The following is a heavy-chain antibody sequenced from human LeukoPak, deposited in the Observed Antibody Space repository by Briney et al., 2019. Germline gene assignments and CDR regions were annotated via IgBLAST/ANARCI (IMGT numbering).Heavy chain of an antibody. D-gene: IGHD1-26*01. CDR1: GYTFTSYA. CDR2: ISAGNGNT. Sequence: ASVKVSCKAPGYTFTSYAIHWVRQAPGQRLEWMGWISAGNGNTKYSQNFQGRVTFISNTSATTAFMELSSLRSEDAAVYYCARDSGSGSNDYWGQGTLVTVSS. J-gene: IGHJ4*02. CDR3: ARDSGSGSNDY. V-gene: IGHV1-3*01.